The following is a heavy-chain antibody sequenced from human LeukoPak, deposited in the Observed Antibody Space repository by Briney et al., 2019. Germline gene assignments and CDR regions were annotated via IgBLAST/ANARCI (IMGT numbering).Heavy chain of an antibody. J-gene: IGHJ4*02. CDR2: IKQDGSEK. D-gene: IGHD6-13*01. V-gene: IGHV3-7*01. CDR1: GFSFSSHW. Sequence: TGGSLRLSCAASGFSFSSHWMSWVRQAPGKGLEWVANIKQDGSEKYYVDSVKGRFTISRDNAKNSLYLQMNSLRAEDTAVYYCAREMIGSSWCPFENWGQGTLVTVSS. CDR3: AREMIGSSWCPFEN.